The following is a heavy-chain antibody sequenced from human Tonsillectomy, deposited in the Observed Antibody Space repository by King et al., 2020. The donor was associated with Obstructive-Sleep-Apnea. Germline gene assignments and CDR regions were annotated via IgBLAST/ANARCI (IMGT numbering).Heavy chain of an antibody. D-gene: IGHD6-19*01. V-gene: IGHV3-9*01. CDR2: ISWNSGSI. CDR1: GFIFDDYA. CDR3: AKDNSSGWYRGLDY. J-gene: IGHJ4*02. Sequence: VQLVESGGGLVQPGRSLRLSCAASGFIFDDYAMHWVRQAPGKGLEWVSGISWNSGSIGYAESVKGRFTISRDNAKNSLHLQMNSLRAEDTAFYYCAKDNSSGWYRGLDYWGQGTLVIVSS.